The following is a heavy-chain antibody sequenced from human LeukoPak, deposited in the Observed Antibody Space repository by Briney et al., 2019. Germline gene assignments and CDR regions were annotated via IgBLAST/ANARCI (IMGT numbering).Heavy chain of an antibody. V-gene: IGHV4-39*01. CDR3: ARRGDILTDYAFDY. J-gene: IGHJ4*02. Sequence: SETLSLTCTVSGGSITSNSHHWDWIRQPPGKGLEWMGNIYYSGTTSYNPSLQSRVSISVDTSKNQFSLRLSSVTAADTAVYYCARRGDILTDYAFDYWGQGTLVTVSS. CDR1: GGSITSNSHH. CDR2: IYYSGTT. D-gene: IGHD3-9*01.